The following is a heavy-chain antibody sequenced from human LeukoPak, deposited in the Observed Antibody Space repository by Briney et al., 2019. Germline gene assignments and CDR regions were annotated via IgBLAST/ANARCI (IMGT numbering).Heavy chain of an antibody. J-gene: IGHJ4*02. D-gene: IGHD5-12*01. Sequence: AGGSLRLSCAATGFTFSTYAMHWVRQAPGKGLEWVTIISYDGSKAYYADSVRGRFTISRDNSKNTLYLQMNNVRAVDSAVYYCAGGDIYSGYDCPGIWGQGTLVTVSS. CDR1: GFTFSTYA. CDR3: AGGDIYSGYDCPGI. V-gene: IGHV3-30*14. CDR2: ISYDGSKA.